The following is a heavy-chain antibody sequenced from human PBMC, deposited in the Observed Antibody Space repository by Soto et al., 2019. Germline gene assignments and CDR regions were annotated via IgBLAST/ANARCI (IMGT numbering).Heavy chain of an antibody. D-gene: IGHD3-22*01. V-gene: IGHV4-31*03. J-gene: IGHJ4*02. CDR3: ARTPYYYDSSGPMATDY. Sequence: SETLSLTCTFYVGSISIGGYYWSWIRQHPGKGLEWIGYIYYSGITYYNPSLKSRVTISVDTSKNQFSLKLSSVTAADTAVYYCARTPYYYDSSGPMATDYWGQGTLVTGSS. CDR1: VGSISIGGYY. CDR2: IYYSGIT.